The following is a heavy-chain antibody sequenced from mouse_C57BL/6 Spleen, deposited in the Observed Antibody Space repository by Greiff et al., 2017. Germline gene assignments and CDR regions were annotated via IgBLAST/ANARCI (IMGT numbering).Heavy chain of an antibody. CDR2: INYDGSST. Sequence: EVKLMESEGGLVQPGSSMKLSCTASGFTFSDYYMAWVRQVPEKGLEWVANINYDGSSTYYLDSLKSRFIISRDNAKNILYLQMSSLKSEDTATYYCAIYDYDRAWFAYWGQGTLVTVSA. CDR1: GFTFSDYY. V-gene: IGHV5-16*01. CDR3: AIYDYDRAWFAY. J-gene: IGHJ3*01. D-gene: IGHD2-4*01.